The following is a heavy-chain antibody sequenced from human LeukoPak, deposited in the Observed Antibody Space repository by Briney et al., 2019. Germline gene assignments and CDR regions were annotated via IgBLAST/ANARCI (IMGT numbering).Heavy chain of an antibody. J-gene: IGHJ1*01. D-gene: IGHD4-17*01. V-gene: IGHV4-30-2*01. CDR2: IYHSETT. CDR1: RGSISSGGYS. Sequence: SQTLSLTCAVSRGSISSGGYSWSWIRQPPGKGLEWIGYIYHSETTYYNPSLKSRVTISVDRSKNQFSLRLGSVTAADTAVYYCASSSPSGDYVTEYFQHWGQGTLVTVSS. CDR3: ASSSPSGDYVTEYFQH.